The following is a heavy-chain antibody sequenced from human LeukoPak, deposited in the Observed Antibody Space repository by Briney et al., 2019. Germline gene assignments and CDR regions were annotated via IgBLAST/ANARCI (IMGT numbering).Heavy chain of an antibody. Sequence: PGRSLRLSCAASGFTFDDYAMQWVRQAPGKGLEWVSGISWNSGSIGYADSVKGRFTISRDNAKNFLYLQMNSLRAEDTALYYCAKDKGYSYGYSSFDYWGQGTLVTVSS. CDR3: AKDKGYSYGYSSFDY. CDR2: ISWNSGSI. D-gene: IGHD5-18*01. J-gene: IGHJ4*02. V-gene: IGHV3-9*01. CDR1: GFTFDDYA.